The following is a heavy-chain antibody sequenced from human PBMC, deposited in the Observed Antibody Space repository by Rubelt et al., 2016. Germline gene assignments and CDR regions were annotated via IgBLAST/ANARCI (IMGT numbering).Heavy chain of an antibody. CDR2: INANTGDP. V-gene: IGHV7-4-1*02. Sequence: QVQLVQSGAEVKKPGASVKVSCKASGYTFTTLAMNWVRQAPGQGLEWMGWINANTGDPTYAQGFTGRFAYSLDTPVNTAYLQISSLQPEDTAVYFCARGHYGAWGQGTLVTVSS. J-gene: IGHJ5*02. CDR1: GYTFTTLA. CDR3: ARGHYGA. D-gene: IGHD4/OR15-4a*01.